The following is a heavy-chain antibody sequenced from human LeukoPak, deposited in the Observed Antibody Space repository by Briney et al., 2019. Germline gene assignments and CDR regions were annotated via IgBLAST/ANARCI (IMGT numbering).Heavy chain of an antibody. J-gene: IGHJ4*02. D-gene: IGHD6-13*01. Sequence: ASVKVSCKASGYTFTSYYMHWVRQAPGQGPEWMGIINPRGGSTDYAQKFQGRVTMTSDTSTSTVYMELNSLTSDDTAVYFCARDKTRSSLLTGNDYWGQGTLVTVSS. CDR2: INPRGGST. V-gene: IGHV1-46*01. CDR3: ARDKTRSSLLTGNDY. CDR1: GYTFTSYY.